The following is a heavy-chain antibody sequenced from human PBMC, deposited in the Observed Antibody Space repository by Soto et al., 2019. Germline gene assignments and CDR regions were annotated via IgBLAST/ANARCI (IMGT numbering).Heavy chain of an antibody. Sequence: RASVKVSCKASGYTFTSYGISWVRQAPGQGLEWMGWISAYNGNTNYAQKLQGRVTMTTDTSTSTAYMELRSLRSDDTAVYYCASAARGGHYYYYYGMDVWGQGTTVTVSS. V-gene: IGHV1-18*04. CDR3: ASAARGGHYYYYYGMDV. CDR2: ISAYNGNT. J-gene: IGHJ6*02. CDR1: GYTFTSYG. D-gene: IGHD3-16*01.